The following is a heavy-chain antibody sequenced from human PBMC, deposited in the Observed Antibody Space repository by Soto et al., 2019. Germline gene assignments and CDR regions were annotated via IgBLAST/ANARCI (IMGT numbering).Heavy chain of an antibody. CDR3: ARSSNYVSGWSAKWSGYYYYMDV. J-gene: IGHJ6*03. Sequence: GGSLRLSCAASGFTFSSYWMSWVRQAPGKGLEWVANIKQDGSEKYYVDSVKGRFTISRDNAKNSLYLQMNSLRAEDTAVYYCARSSNYVSGWSAKWSGYYYYMDVWGKGTTVTVSS. D-gene: IGHD4-4*01. CDR1: GFTFSSYW. CDR2: IKQDGSEK. V-gene: IGHV3-7*01.